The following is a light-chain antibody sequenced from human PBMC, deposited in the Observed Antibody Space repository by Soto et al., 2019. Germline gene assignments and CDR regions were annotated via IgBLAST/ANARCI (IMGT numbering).Light chain of an antibody. CDR1: SSDVGSYNL. CDR3: CSYAGRITFDV. V-gene: IGLV2-23*02. Sequence: QSALTQPASVSGSPGQSITISCTGTSSDVGSYNLVSWYQQHPGKAPKLIIYEVTKRPSGISNRFSGSKSGNTASLTISGLQAEDESDYYCCSYAGRITFDVFGTGTKLTVL. CDR2: EVT. J-gene: IGLJ1*01.